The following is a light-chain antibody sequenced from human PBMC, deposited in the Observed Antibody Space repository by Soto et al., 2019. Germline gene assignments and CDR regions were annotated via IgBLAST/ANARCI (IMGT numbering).Light chain of an antibody. CDR1: QSVSNF. J-gene: IGKJ5*01. CDR2: DTS. Sequence: EVVMTQSPATLSVSPGERSTPSRMASQSVSNFLAWYQQKAGQAPRLLIYDTSNRAGGIPARFSGSGSGTDFTLTISSLEPEDFAVYYCQQYSNWPPITVGQGTRLEIK. V-gene: IGKV3-11*01. CDR3: QQYSNWPPIT.